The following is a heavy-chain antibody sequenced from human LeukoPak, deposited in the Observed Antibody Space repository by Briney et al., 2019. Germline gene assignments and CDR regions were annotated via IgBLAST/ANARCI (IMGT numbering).Heavy chain of an antibody. CDR3: AKDTSEGYYYYYMDV. Sequence: GRSLRLSCAASGFTFDDYAMHWGRQAPGKGLEWVSGISWNSGSIDYADSVQGRFTISRDNAKNSLYLQTNSLRAEDTALYYCAKDTSEGYYYYYMDVWGKGTTVTVSS. V-gene: IGHV3-9*01. D-gene: IGHD3-3*01. CDR2: ISWNSGSI. CDR1: GFTFDDYA. J-gene: IGHJ6*03.